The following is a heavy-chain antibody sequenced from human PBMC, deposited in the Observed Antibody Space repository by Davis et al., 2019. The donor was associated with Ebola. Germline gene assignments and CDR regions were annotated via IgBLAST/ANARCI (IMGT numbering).Heavy chain of an antibody. D-gene: IGHD4-17*01. CDR3: ARDKGPSRYGDYLGS. V-gene: IGHV3-30*04. J-gene: IGHJ5*02. CDR1: GFTFSSYA. Sequence: PGGSLRLSCAASGFTFSSYAMHWVRQAPGKGLEWMTVISYDGSDQYYADSVKGRFTISRDNSRNTLFLQMNSLRVEDTALYYCARDKGPSRYGDYLGSWGQGTLVTVSS. CDR2: ISYDGSDQ.